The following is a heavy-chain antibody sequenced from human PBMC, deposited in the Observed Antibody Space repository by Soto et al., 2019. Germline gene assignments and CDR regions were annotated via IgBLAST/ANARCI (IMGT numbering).Heavy chain of an antibody. CDR2: IDYSGST. V-gene: IGHV4-30-4*01. Sequence: QVQLQESGPGLVKPSQTLSLTCTVSGDSISNSDYYWNWIRQSPGKGLEWIASIDYSGSTYYNPSRKSRVVISADTSKNLFTLKLRSVTAADTALYFCARDGSYYYGFDVWGQGTTVTVSS. CDR3: ARDGSYYYGFDV. CDR1: GDSISNSDYY. J-gene: IGHJ6*02.